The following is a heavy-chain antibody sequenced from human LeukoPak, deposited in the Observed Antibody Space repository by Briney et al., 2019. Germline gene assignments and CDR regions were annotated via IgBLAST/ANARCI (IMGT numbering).Heavy chain of an antibody. V-gene: IGHV1-18*01. CDR2: ISAYNGNT. D-gene: IGHD3-22*01. Sequence: ASVKVSCKASGYTFTSYGISWVRQAPGQGLEWMGWISAYNGNTNYAQKLQGRVTMTTDTSTSTAYMELRSLRSDDTAVYYCARDALPNHYDSSGYYWYWGQGTLVTVSS. CDR1: GYTFTSYG. J-gene: IGHJ4*02. CDR3: ARDALPNHYDSSGYYWY.